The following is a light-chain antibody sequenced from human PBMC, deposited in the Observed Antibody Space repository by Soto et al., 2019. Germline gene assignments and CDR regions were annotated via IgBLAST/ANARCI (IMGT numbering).Light chain of an antibody. J-gene: IGKJ4*01. V-gene: IGKV3D-15*01. CDR2: GAS. CDR3: QQQGSCSLT. CDR1: QSVSSN. Sequence: EIVMPPSPATLSVSPGASARLPCRASQSVSSNLAWYQKKPGQDPRILIYGASNRATGIPDRFSGSGSGTDFNLTISRLETEECAVNECQQQGSCSLTFGCGTKVEIK.